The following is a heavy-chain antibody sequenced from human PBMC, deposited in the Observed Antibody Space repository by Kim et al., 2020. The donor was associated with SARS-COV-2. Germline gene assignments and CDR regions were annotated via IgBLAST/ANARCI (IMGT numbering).Heavy chain of an antibody. CDR3: ARIAWQQLVRGYFQH. V-gene: IGHV1-3*01. J-gene: IGHJ1*01. CDR2: INAGNGNT. Sequence: ASVKVSCKASGYTFTSYAMHWVRQAPGQRLEWMGWINAGNGNTKYSQKFQGRVTITRDTSASTAYMELSSLRSEETAVYYCARIAWQQLVRGYFQHWGQGTLVTVSS. D-gene: IGHD6-13*01. CDR1: GYTFTSYA.